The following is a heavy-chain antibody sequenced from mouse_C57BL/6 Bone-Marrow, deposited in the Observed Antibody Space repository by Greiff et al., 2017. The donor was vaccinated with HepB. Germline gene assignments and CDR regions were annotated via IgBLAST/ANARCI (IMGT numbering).Heavy chain of an antibody. Sequence: EVQLQQSGTVLARPGASVKMSCKTSGYTFTSYWMHWVKQRPGQGLEWIGAIYPGNSDTSYNQKFKGKAKLTAVTSASTAYMELSSLTNEDSAVYYCTRWEFLIYYGGDYWGQGTTLTVSS. CDR2: IYPGNSDT. J-gene: IGHJ2*01. D-gene: IGHD1-1*01. CDR3: TRWEFLIYYGGDY. CDR1: GYTFTSYW. V-gene: IGHV1-5*01.